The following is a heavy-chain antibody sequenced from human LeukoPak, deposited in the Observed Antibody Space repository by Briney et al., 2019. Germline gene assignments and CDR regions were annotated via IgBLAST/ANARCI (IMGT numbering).Heavy chain of an antibody. CDR3: AREVGATTPNWFDP. CDR1: GGPISSYY. Sequence: PSETLSLTCTVSGGPISSYYWRWIRQPPGKGLEGIGYIYYSGSTNYNPSLKSRVTISVDTSKNQFSLKLSSVTAADTAVYYCAREVGATTPNWFDPWGQGTLVTVSS. CDR2: IYYSGST. J-gene: IGHJ5*02. V-gene: IGHV4-59*01. D-gene: IGHD1-26*01.